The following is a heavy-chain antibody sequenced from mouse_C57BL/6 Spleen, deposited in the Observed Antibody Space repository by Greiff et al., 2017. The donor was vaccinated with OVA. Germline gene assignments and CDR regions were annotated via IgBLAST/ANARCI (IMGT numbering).Heavy chain of an antibody. CDR1: GYAFSSSW. CDR2: IYPGDGDT. CDR3: ARRGGTVVPYFDV. V-gene: IGHV1-82*01. Sequence: VMLVESGPELVKPGASVKISCKASGYAFSSSWMNWVKQRPGKGLEWIGRIYPGDGDTNYNGKFKGKATLTADKSSSTAYMQLSSLTSEDSAVYFCARRGGTVVPYFDVWGTGTTVTVSA. D-gene: IGHD1-1*01. J-gene: IGHJ1*03.